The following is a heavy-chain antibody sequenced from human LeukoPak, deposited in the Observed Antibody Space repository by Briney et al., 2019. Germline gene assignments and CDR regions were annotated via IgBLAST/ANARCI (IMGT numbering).Heavy chain of an antibody. CDR2: ISYDGSNK. V-gene: IGHV3-30*18. CDR3: AKDIHTMVRSPLDY. Sequence: GRSLRLSCAASGFTFSSYGMHWVRQAPGKGLEWVAVISYDGSNKYYADSVKGRFTISRDNSKNTLYLQMNSLRAGDTAVYYCAKDIHTMVRSPLDYWGQGTLVTVSS. D-gene: IGHD3-10*01. J-gene: IGHJ4*02. CDR1: GFTFSSYG.